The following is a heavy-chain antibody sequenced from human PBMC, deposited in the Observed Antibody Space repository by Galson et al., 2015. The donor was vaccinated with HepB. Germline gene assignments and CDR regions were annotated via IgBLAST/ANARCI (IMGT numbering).Heavy chain of an antibody. Sequence: SVKVSCKASGYTFISYGITWVRQAPGQGLEWVGWISTYNGNTNYAQKLQGRVTMTTDTSTSPAYLGLRSLRYDDTAVYYCAIVDTGTPIDYWDQGTLVTVSS. D-gene: IGHD5-18*01. CDR3: AIVDTGTPIDY. V-gene: IGHV1-18*01. CDR2: ISTYNGNT. J-gene: IGHJ4*02. CDR1: GYTFISYG.